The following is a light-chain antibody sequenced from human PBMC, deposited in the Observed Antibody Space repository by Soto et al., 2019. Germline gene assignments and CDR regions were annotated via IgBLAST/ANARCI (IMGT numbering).Light chain of an antibody. CDR2: AAS. CDR3: QQRYTTLIS. V-gene: IGKV1-39*01. J-gene: IGKJ5*01. CDR1: QGVGGW. Sequence: AWVAQRHTRTCRASQGVGGWLAWDKQKTGKVTKLLIYAASSLQSGVPSRFTGSGSGTDFTLTISSLQPADFATYFCQQRYTTLISFGQGRLLEVK.